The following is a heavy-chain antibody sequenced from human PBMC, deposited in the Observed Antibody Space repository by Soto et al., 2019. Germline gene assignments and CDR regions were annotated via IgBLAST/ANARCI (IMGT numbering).Heavy chain of an antibody. CDR3: ARQMYGDNVFYY. D-gene: IGHD4-17*01. CDR1: GSSISSYY. Sequence: SETLSLTCTVSGSSISSYYWSWIRQPPGKGLEWIGYILYSGSTNYNPSLKSRVTISVDTSKNQFSLKLSSVTAADTAVYYCARQMYGDNVFYYWGQGTLVTVSS. J-gene: IGHJ4*02. V-gene: IGHV4-59*08. CDR2: ILYSGST.